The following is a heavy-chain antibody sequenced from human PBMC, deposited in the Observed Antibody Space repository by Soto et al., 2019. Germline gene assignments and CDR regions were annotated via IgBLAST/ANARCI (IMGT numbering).Heavy chain of an antibody. Sequence: QVQLVESGGGVVQPGRSLRLSCAASGFTFSSYGMHWVRQAPGKGLEWMAVIWYDGSNKYYADSVKGRFTISRDNSKNTLYLQMNSLRAEDTAVYYCARDAHPFSGSYYFDYWGQGTLVTVSS. CDR2: IWYDGSNK. CDR1: GFTFSSYG. J-gene: IGHJ4*02. CDR3: ARDAHPFSGSYYFDY. V-gene: IGHV3-33*01. D-gene: IGHD1-26*01.